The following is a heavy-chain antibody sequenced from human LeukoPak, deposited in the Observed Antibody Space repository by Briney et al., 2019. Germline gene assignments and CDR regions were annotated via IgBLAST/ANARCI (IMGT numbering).Heavy chain of an antibody. V-gene: IGHV1-69*13. CDR2: IIPIFGTA. J-gene: IGHJ4*02. Sequence: SVKVSCKASGGTFISYAISWVRQAPGQGLEWMGGIIPIFGTANYAQKFQGRVTITADESTSTAYMELSSLRSEDTAVYYCARISHCSSTSCCTEGGDYWGQGTLVTVSS. CDR3: ARISHCSSTSCCTEGGDY. D-gene: IGHD2-2*02. CDR1: GGTFISYA.